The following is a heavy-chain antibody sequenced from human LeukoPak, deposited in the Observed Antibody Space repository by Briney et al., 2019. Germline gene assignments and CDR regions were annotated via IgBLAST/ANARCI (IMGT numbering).Heavy chain of an antibody. CDR2: INSNSGGI. CDR3: ARTSIAARRADFDS. D-gene: IGHD6-6*01. CDR1: GYTFTDYY. Sequence: ASVKVSCKTSGYTFTDYYIHWVRQAPGQGLEGMGWINSNSGGISYAQKFQGRVTLTRDTPTRTAYMELNSLTSDDTAVYYCARTSIAARRADFDSWGQGTVVTVSS. V-gene: IGHV1-2*02. J-gene: IGHJ4*02.